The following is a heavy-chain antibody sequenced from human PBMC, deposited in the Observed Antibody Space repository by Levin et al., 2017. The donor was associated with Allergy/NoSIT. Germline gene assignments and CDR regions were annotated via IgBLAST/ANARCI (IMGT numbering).Heavy chain of an antibody. V-gene: IGHV3-48*01. CDR1: GFTFSSYS. J-gene: IGHJ4*02. D-gene: IGHD6-6*01. CDR2: ISSSSSTI. Sequence: GGSLRLSCAASGFTFSSYSMNWVRQAPGKGLEWVSYISSSSSTIYYADSVKGRFTISRDNAKNSLYLQMNSLRAEDTAVYYCARDVREAARPIDYWGQGTLVTVSS. CDR3: ARDVREAARPIDY.